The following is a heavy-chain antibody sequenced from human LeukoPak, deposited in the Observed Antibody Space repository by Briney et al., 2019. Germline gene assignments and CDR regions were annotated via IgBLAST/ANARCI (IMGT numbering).Heavy chain of an antibody. V-gene: IGHV3-7*01. D-gene: IGHD6-19*01. Sequence: PGGSLRFSCAASGFTFSSYWMSWVRQAPGKGLEWVANIKQDGSEKYYVDSVKGRFTISSDNAKNSLYLQMNSLRAEDTAVYYCARGRGGWEYYFDYWGQGTLVTVSS. CDR2: IKQDGSEK. CDR3: ARGRGGWEYYFDY. CDR1: GFTFSSYW. J-gene: IGHJ4*02.